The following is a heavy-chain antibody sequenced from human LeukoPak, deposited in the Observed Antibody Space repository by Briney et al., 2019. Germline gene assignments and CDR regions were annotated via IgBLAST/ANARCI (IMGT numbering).Heavy chain of an antibody. CDR3: ARGRDYGDYGRYYYYMDV. V-gene: IGHV4-34*01. CDR2: INHSGST. J-gene: IGHJ6*03. Sequence: PSETLSLTCAVYGGSFSGYYWSWIRQPPGKGLEWIGEINHSGSTNYNPSLKSRVTISVDTSKNQFSLNLSSVTAADTAVYYCARGRDYGDYGRYYYYMDVWGKGTTVTISS. CDR1: GGSFSGYY. D-gene: IGHD4-17*01.